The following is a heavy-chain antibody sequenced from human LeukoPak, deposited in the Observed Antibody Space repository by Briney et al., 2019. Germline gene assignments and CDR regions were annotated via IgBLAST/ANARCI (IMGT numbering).Heavy chain of an antibody. Sequence: SQALSLTCTVSGGSISSGDYYWRWIRQPPGKGLEWIVYIYYSGSTYYNPSLKSQVTISVDTSKNQFSLKLSSVTAADTAVYYCARGPSIMITFRGVIAATLYGMDVWGQGTTVTVSS. CDR3: ARGPSIMITFRGVIAATLYGMDV. V-gene: IGHV4-30-4*01. CDR1: GGSISSGDYY. CDR2: IYYSGST. D-gene: IGHD3-16*02. J-gene: IGHJ6*02.